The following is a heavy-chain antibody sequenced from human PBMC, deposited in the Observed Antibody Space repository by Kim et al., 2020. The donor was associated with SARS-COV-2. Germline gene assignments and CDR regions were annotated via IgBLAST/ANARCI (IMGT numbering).Heavy chain of an antibody. CDR1: GGSFSGYY. J-gene: IGHJ6*03. D-gene: IGHD3-22*01. CDR3: ARGIGRPAYYMDV. CDR2: INHSGST. Sequence: SETLSLTCAVYGGSFSGYYWSWIRQPPGKGLEWIGEINHSGSTNYNPSLKSRVTISVDTSKNQFSLKLSSVTAADTAVYYCARGIGRPAYYMDVWGKGTTVTVSS. V-gene: IGHV4-34*01.